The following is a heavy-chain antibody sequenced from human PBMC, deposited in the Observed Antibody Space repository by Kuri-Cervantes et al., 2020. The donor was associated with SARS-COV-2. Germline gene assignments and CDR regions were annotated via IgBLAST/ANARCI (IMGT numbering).Heavy chain of an antibody. CDR3: ARGRFNWNDGSHYFDY. Sequence: ASVKVSCKASGYTFTSYGISWVRQAPGQGLEWMGWISAYNGNTNYAQKLQGRVTMTTDTSTSTAYMELRSLRSDDTAVYYCARGRFNWNDGSHYFDYWGQGTLVTVSS. CDR2: ISAYNGNT. J-gene: IGHJ4*02. V-gene: IGHV1-18*01. CDR1: GYTFTSYG. D-gene: IGHD1-1*01.